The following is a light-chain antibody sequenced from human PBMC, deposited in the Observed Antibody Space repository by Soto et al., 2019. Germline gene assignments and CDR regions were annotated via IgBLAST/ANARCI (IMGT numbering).Light chain of an antibody. J-gene: IGKJ4*01. Sequence: RKGINSFLVWYQQKPGKAPKVLIYAASTLQPGVPSRFSGSGSGTDFTLTISSLQPEDFATYYCQQANRFPLTFGGGTKVDIK. V-gene: IGKV1-12*01. CDR1: KGINSF. CDR3: QQANRFPLT. CDR2: AAS.